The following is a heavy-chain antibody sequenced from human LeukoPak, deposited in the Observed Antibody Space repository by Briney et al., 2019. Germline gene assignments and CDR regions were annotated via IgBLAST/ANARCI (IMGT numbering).Heavy chain of an antibody. V-gene: IGHV1-2*02. CDR1: GFTFTHYY. D-gene: IGHD3-3*01. Sequence: ASVKVSCKASGFTFTHYYIHWVRQAPGQGLEWMGWINPNTGGTNYAQKLQGRVTMTTDTSTSTAYMELRSLRSDDTAVYYCARGGRRITIFGVVIDDAFDIWGQGTMVTVSS. CDR3: ARGGRRITIFGVVIDDAFDI. CDR2: INPNTGGT. J-gene: IGHJ3*02.